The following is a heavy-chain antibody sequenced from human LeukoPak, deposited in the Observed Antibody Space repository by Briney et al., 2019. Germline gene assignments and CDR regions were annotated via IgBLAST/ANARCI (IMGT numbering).Heavy chain of an antibody. CDR1: GGTFSSYA. J-gene: IGHJ3*02. CDR3: ARRHPTGTDAFDI. Sequence: ASVKVSCKASGGTFSSYAISWVRQAPGQGLEWMGWINPNGGGTNYAQKFQGRVTMTRDTSISTAYMELRGLRSDDTAVYYCARRHPTGTDAFDIWGQGTMVTVSS. V-gene: IGHV1-2*02. CDR2: INPNGGGT. D-gene: IGHD1-1*01.